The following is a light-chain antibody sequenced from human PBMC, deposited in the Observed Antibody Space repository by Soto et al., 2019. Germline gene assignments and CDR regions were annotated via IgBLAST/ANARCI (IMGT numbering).Light chain of an antibody. J-gene: IGLJ2*01. CDR2: EVS. Sequence: QSALTEPPFASGSPGQSVTISCTVTRSDVGGYNYVSWYQQHPGKAPKLMIYEVSKRPSGVPDRFSGSTSGNTASLTVSGLQAEDESDYYCSPHAGSNNLAFGGGTKVTVL. CDR1: RSDVGGYNY. CDR3: SPHAGSNNLA. V-gene: IGLV2-8*01.